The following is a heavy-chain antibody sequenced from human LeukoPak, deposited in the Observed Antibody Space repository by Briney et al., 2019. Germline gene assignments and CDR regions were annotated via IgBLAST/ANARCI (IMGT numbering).Heavy chain of an antibody. CDR3: ASALGPGSNYDWFDP. V-gene: IGHV3-7*01. D-gene: IGHD3-10*02. Sequence: PGGSLRLSCAASGFTFSSYWMSWVRQAPGKGLEWVTNIKQDGSEKYYVDSVKGRYTISRDNAKNSLYLQMNSLRAEDTAVYYCASALGPGSNYDWFDPWGQGTLVTVSS. J-gene: IGHJ5*02. CDR2: IKQDGSEK. CDR1: GFTFSSYW.